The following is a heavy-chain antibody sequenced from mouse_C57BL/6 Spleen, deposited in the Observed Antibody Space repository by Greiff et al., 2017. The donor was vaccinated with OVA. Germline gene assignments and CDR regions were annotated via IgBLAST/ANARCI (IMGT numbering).Heavy chain of an antibody. D-gene: IGHD3-2*02. J-gene: IGHJ2*01. Sequence: VHLVESGAELVRPGASVTLSCKASGYTFTDYEMHWVKQTPVHGLEWIGAIDPETGGTAYNQKFKGKAILTADKSSSTAYMELRSLTSEDSAVYYCTRYQTAQATDYWGQGTTLTVSS. CDR1: GYTFTDYE. V-gene: IGHV1-15*01. CDR2: IDPETGGT. CDR3: TRYQTAQATDY.